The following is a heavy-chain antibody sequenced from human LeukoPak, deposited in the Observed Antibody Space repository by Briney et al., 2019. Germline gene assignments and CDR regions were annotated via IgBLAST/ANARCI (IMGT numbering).Heavy chain of an antibody. CDR2: ISGSGGST. D-gene: IGHD3-22*01. J-gene: IGHJ4*02. CDR1: GFTFSSYA. Sequence: GGSLRLSCAASGFTFSSYAMTWVRQAPGKGLEWVSAISGSGGSTYYAGSVKGRFTISRDNSKNTLYLQMNTLRAEDTAVYYCAKGYYDRSGYATADYWGQGTLVTVSS. CDR3: AKGYYDRSGYATADY. V-gene: IGHV3-23*01.